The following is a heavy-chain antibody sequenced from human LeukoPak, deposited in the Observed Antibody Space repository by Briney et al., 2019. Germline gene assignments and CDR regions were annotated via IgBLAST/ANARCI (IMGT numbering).Heavy chain of an antibody. Sequence: PGGSLRLSRAASGFTFSSYAMSWVRQAPGKGLEWVSAISGSGGSTYYADSVKGRFTISRDNSENTLYLQMNSLRAEDTAVYYCAKDSRVGATLPNFDYWGQGTLVTVSS. CDR3: AKDSRVGATLPNFDY. CDR1: GFTFSSYA. CDR2: ISGSGGST. V-gene: IGHV3-23*01. D-gene: IGHD1-26*01. J-gene: IGHJ4*02.